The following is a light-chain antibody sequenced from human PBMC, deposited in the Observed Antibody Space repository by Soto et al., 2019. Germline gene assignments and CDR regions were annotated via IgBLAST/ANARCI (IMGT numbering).Light chain of an antibody. CDR3: QQYNDWPLT. Sequence: EIVMTQSPATLSVSPGERVTLSCRASQRVGRNLAWYQQRLGQAPRLLIYGASTRATGIPDRFSGSGSGTEFTLTISSLQSEDFSLYYCQQYNDWPLTFGGGTKVDIK. CDR2: GAS. J-gene: IGKJ4*01. V-gene: IGKV3-15*01. CDR1: QRVGRN.